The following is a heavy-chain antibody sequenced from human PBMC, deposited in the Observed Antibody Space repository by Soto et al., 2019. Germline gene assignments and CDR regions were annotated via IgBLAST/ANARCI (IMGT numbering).Heavy chain of an antibody. Sequence: SETLSLTCAVSGASISTNNWWTWARQPPGKGLEWIGEIYHTGSSNYNPSLKNRVTISVDKSKNQFSLTLSSVTAADTAVYYCARGPSPTYYLDRWGQGTLVTLSS. CDR3: ARGPSPTYYLDR. CDR2: IYHTGSS. J-gene: IGHJ5*02. CDR1: GASISTNNW. V-gene: IGHV4-4*02. D-gene: IGHD3-10*01.